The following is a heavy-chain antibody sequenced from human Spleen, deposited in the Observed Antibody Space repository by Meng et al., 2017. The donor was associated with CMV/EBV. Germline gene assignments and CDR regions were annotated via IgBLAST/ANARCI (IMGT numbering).Heavy chain of an antibody. V-gene: IGHV1-3*01. D-gene: IGHD2-15*01. CDR1: GYTFTSYA. J-gene: IGHJ4*02. Sequence: QVQLVQSGTEVKKPGASVKVSCKASGYTFTSYAMHWVRQAPGQRLEWMGWINAGNGNTKYSQKFQGRVTITRDTSASTAYMELSSLRSEDTAVYYCARTPATRSCSGGSCLHYYFDYWGQGTLVTVSS. CDR2: INAGNGNT. CDR3: ARTPATRSCSGGSCLHYYFDY.